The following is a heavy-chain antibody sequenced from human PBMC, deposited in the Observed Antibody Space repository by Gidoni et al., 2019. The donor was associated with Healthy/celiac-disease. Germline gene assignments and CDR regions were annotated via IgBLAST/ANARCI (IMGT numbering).Heavy chain of an antibody. CDR3: ALSRYSSSWYWFDP. CDR1: GGSISSSSYY. D-gene: IGHD6-13*01. Sequence: QLQLQESGPGLVKPSETLSLTCTVSGGSISSSSYYWGWIRQPPGKGLEWIGSIYYSGSTYYNPSLKSRVTISVDTSKNQFSLKLSSVTAADTAVYYCALSRYSSSWYWFDPWGQGTLVTVSS. J-gene: IGHJ5*02. CDR2: IYYSGST. V-gene: IGHV4-39*01.